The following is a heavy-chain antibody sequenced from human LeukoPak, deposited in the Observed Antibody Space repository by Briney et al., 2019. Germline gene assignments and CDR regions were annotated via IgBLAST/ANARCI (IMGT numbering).Heavy chain of an antibody. J-gene: IGHJ6*03. CDR3: ASRHSKQQPYYYYMDI. V-gene: IGHV4-61*02. CDR2: IYSNGDT. D-gene: IGHD6-13*01. Sequence: SETLSLTCTVSGDSISSGSYYWSWIRQPAGKGLEWIGRIYSNGDTKFNPSLKSRVTISLDPSKNQFSLKLSSAPAADTAVYYCASRHSKQQPYYYYMDIWGKGTTVTVSS. CDR1: GDSISSGSYY.